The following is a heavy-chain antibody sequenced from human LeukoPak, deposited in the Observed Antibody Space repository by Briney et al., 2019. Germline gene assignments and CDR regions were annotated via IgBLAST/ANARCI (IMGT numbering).Heavy chain of an antibody. CDR3: AKGRSKYCGDDCFLHDY. Sequence: PGGSLRLSCAASRFTFSNYAMSWVRQAPGNGLEWVSTIRGGDNSYYADSVKGRFTISRDNSRNTLYLQMSSLRAEDTAVYYCAKGRSKYCGDDCFLHDYWGQGTLVTVSS. CDR1: RFTFSNYA. CDR2: IRGGDNS. V-gene: IGHV3-23*01. D-gene: IGHD2-21*02. J-gene: IGHJ4*02.